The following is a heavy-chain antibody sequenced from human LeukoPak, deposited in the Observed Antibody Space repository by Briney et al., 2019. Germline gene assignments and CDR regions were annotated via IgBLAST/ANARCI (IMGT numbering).Heavy chain of an antibody. Sequence: ASVKASCKASGYTFISYALSWVRQAPGQGLEWMGWINIETGNPTYAQGFTGRFVFSLDTSVSTAYLQISSLKAEDTAVYYCARVAGYTTDWYGGGDDYWGQGTLVTVSS. CDR2: INIETGNP. V-gene: IGHV7-4-1*02. CDR1: GYTFISYA. CDR3: ARVAGYTTDWYGGGDDY. D-gene: IGHD6-19*01. J-gene: IGHJ4*02.